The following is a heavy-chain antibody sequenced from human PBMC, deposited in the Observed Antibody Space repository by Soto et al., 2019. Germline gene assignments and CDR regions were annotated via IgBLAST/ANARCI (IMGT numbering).Heavy chain of an antibody. V-gene: IGHV4-59*08. CDR1: GGSISSNY. CDR2: IYYSGST. Sequence: SETLSLTCTVSGGSISSNYWSWIRQPPGKGLEWIGFIYYSGSTTYNPSLKSRVTISIDTSKNQFSLKLCSVTAADTAVYYCARHLEPDYGDYRSWYFDLWGRGTLVTVSS. J-gene: IGHJ2*01. CDR3: ARHLEPDYGDYRSWYFDL. D-gene: IGHD4-17*01.